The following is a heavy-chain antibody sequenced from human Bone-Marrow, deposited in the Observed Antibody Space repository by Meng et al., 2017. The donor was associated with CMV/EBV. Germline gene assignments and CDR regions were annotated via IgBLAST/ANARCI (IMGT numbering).Heavy chain of an antibody. Sequence: GESLKISCAASGFTFSDYYMSWVRQAPGKGLEWVSYISSSGSTKYYADSVKGRFTISRDNAKNSLYLQMNSLRAEDTAVYYCARSARYSSGWSVYYYYGMDVWGQGTTVTVSS. CDR1: GFTFSDYY. CDR2: ISSSGSTK. CDR3: ARSARYSSGWSVYYYYGMDV. V-gene: IGHV3-11*04. D-gene: IGHD6-19*01. J-gene: IGHJ6*02.